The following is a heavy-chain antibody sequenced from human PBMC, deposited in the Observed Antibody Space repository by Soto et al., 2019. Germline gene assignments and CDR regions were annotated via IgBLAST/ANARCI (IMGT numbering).Heavy chain of an antibody. Sequence: GALRLSCEASGFTISGCSMNWVRQAPGKGLEWLAYITIRTGNIVYADSVRGRFTISADNAENSVFLQMNSLRDEDTAVYFCVRDRDLDRDMVHADLWGQGTLVTVSS. CDR3: VRDRDLDRDMVHADL. J-gene: IGHJ4*01. D-gene: IGHD5-18*01. CDR1: GFTISGCS. CDR2: ITIRTGNI. V-gene: IGHV3-48*02.